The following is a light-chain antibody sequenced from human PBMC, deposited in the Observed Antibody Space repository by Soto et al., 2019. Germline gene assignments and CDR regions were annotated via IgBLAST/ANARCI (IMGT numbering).Light chain of an antibody. CDR3: SSLSTTSTPMV. V-gene: IGLV2-14*01. J-gene: IGLJ1*01. CDR2: EVN. CDR1: SSDIGLYNY. Sequence: QSVLSQPASMSGSPGQSITIPCSGASSDIGLYNYVSWYQHHPGKAPKLLISEVNIRPSGLSDRFSGSKAGNTASLTISGLQPEDEAYYYCSSLSTTSTPMVFGTGTKGTVL.